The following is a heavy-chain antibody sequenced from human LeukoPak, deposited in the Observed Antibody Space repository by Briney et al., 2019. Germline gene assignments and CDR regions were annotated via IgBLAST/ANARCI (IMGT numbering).Heavy chain of an antibody. Sequence: SVKVSCKASGGTFSSYAISWVRQAPGQGLEWMGGIIPIFGTANYAQKFQGRVTITTDESTSTAYMELSSLRSEDTAVYYCARVHNWNDHRRFDYWGQGTLVTVSS. J-gene: IGHJ4*02. V-gene: IGHV1-69*05. D-gene: IGHD1-1*01. CDR2: IIPIFGTA. CDR3: ARVHNWNDHRRFDY. CDR1: GGTFSSYA.